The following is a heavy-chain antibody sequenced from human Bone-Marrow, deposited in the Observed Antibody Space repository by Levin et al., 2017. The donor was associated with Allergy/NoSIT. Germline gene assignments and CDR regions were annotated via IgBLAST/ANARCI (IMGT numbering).Heavy chain of an antibody. Sequence: LSLTCAASGFSFSHYAMHWVRQAPGKGLEWVAVISYDGNNAYYADSVKGRFTISKDSSNNTVSLHMDSLRPEDTAVYYCARDQRLDSKTWFPGWDFWGRGLLVTVSS. CDR1: GFSFSHYA. J-gene: IGHJ4*02. CDR3: ARDQRLDSKTWFPGWDF. CDR2: ISYDGNNA. D-gene: IGHD4-11*01. V-gene: IGHV3-30*04.